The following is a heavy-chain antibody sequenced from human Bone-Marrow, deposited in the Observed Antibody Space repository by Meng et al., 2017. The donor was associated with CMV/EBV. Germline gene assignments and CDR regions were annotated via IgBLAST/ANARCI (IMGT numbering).Heavy chain of an antibody. V-gene: IGHV1-8*01. J-gene: IGHJ4*02. CDR3: AREGEGGSSWYVPFVTRTNFDY. D-gene: IGHD6-13*01. CDR2: MNPNSGNT. CDR1: GYTFTSYD. Sequence: ASVKVSCKASGYTFTSYDINWVRQATGQGLEWMGWMNPNSGNTGYAQKFQGRVTMTRNTSISTAYMELSSLRSEDTAVYYCAREGEGGSSWYVPFVTRTNFDYWGQGTLVTVSS.